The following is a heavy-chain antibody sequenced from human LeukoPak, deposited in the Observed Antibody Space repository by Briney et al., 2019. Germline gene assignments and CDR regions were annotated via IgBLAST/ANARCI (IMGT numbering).Heavy chain of an antibody. Sequence: GGSLRLSCAASGFTFSSYWMSWVRQAPGKGLEWVANIKQDGSEKYYVDSVKGRFTISRDNAKNSLYLQMNSLRAEDTAVYYCARETTYYYDSSGPEYYFDYWGQGTLVTVSS. D-gene: IGHD3-22*01. CDR3: ARETTYYYDSSGPEYYFDY. J-gene: IGHJ4*02. CDR2: IKQDGSEK. V-gene: IGHV3-7*03. CDR1: GFTFSSYW.